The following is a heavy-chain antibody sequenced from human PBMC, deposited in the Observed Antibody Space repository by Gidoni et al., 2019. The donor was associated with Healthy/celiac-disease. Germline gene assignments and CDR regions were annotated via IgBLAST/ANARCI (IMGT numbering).Heavy chain of an antibody. CDR3: AGSGGYSYGAENYYYYYMDV. CDR2: IYYSGST. D-gene: IGHD5-18*01. J-gene: IGHJ6*03. V-gene: IGHV4-59*01. CDR1: GGSISRYY. Sequence: QVQLQESGPGLVKPSETLSLTCTVSGGSISRYYWSWIRQPPGKGLEWIGYIYYSGSTNYNPSLKSRVTISVDTSKNQFSLKLSSVTAADTAVYYCAGSGGYSYGAENYYYYYMDVWGKGTTVTVSS.